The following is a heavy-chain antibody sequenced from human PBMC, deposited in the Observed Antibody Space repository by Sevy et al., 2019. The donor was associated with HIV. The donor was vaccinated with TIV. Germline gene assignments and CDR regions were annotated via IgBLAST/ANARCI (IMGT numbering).Heavy chain of an antibody. CDR2: ISYDGSNK. D-gene: IGHD2-21*02. CDR1: GFTFSSYG. V-gene: IGHV3-30*18. Sequence: GGSLRLSCAASGFTFSSYGMHWVRQAPGKGLEWVAVISYDGSNKYYADSVKGRFTISRDNSKNTLYLQMNSLRAEDTAVYYCAKELAYCGGDGYSQATYYYYYGMDVWGQGTTVTVSS. J-gene: IGHJ6*02. CDR3: AKELAYCGGDGYSQATYYYYYGMDV.